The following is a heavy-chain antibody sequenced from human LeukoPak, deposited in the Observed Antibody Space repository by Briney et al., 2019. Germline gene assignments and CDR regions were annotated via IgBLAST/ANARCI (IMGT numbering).Heavy chain of an antibody. Sequence: GGSLRLSRAGSGFTFSSYTKNWVRQAPGKGLEGFPTISSSSKLKSYAAPVKGRFTISKDNAENSLFLQRTSLQAKDTAVYFWARGPMATVNIDFWGQGTLVTVSS. CDR1: GFTFSSYT. CDR3: ARGPMATVNIDF. V-gene: IGHV3-21*01. D-gene: IGHD4-17*01. CDR2: ISSSSKLK. J-gene: IGHJ4*02.